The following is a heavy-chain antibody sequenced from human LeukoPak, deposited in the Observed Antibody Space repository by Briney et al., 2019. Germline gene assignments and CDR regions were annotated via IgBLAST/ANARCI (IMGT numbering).Heavy chain of an antibody. CDR1: GGSFSGYY. D-gene: IGHD3-9*01. J-gene: IGHJ6*03. Sequence: KPSETLSLTCAVYGGSFSGYYWSWIRRPPGKGLEWIGEINHSGSTNYNPSLKSRVTISVGTSKNQFSLKLSSVTAADTAVYYCARALRYFQNYYYYMDVWGKGTTVTVSS. CDR2: INHSGST. V-gene: IGHV4-34*01. CDR3: ARALRYFQNYYYYMDV.